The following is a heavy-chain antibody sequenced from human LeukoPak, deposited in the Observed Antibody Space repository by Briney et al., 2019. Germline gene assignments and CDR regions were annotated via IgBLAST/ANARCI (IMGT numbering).Heavy chain of an antibody. CDR3: ARDSYYDFWSGYYPTPFDY. CDR1: GYTFTSYY. V-gene: IGHV1-18*04. Sequence: ASVKVSCKASGYTFTSYYMHWVRQAPGQGLEWMGWISAYNGNTNYAQKLQGRVTMTTDTSTSTAYMELRSLRSDDTAVYYCARDSYYDFWSGYYPTPFDYWGQGTLVTVSS. CDR2: ISAYNGNT. D-gene: IGHD3-3*01. J-gene: IGHJ4*02.